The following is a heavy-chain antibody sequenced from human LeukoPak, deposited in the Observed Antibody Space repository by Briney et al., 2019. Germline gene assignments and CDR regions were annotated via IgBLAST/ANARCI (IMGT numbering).Heavy chain of an antibody. CDR3: ARKYSSSWTGKGWFDP. CDR1: GGSISGYY. J-gene: IGHJ5*02. V-gene: IGHV4-34*01. Sequence: SETLSLTCTVSGGSISGYYWSWIRQPPGKGLEWIGEINHSGSTNYNPSLKSRVTISVDTSKNQFSLKLSSVTAADTAVYYCARKYSSSWTGKGWFDPWGQGTLVTVSS. CDR2: INHSGST. D-gene: IGHD6-13*01.